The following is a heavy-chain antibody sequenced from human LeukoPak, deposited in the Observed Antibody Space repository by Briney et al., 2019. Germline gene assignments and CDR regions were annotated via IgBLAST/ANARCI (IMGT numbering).Heavy chain of an antibody. V-gene: IGHV1-58*01. Sequence: GASVKVSCKASGFTFTSSAVQWVRQARGQRLEWIGWIVVGSGNTNYTQKFQERVTITRDMSTSTAYMELSSLRSEDTAVYYCAADPGYSGFDAFDIWGQGTMVTVSS. D-gene: IGHD5-12*01. CDR2: IVVGSGNT. CDR3: AADPGYSGFDAFDI. J-gene: IGHJ3*02. CDR1: GFTFTSSA.